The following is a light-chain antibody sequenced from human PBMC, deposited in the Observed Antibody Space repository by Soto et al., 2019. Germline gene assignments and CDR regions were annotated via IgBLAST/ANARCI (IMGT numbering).Light chain of an antibody. V-gene: IGKV1-33*01. J-gene: IGKJ4*01. Sequence: DIQMTQSPSSLCASVGDRVTITCQASQDIRKYLNWYQQKPGKAPKLLIYGASNLETGVPSRFSGSGSGTDFTFTISILQPEDISTYYCQQYESLITFGGGTKVEIK. CDR1: QDIRKY. CDR2: GAS. CDR3: QQYESLIT.